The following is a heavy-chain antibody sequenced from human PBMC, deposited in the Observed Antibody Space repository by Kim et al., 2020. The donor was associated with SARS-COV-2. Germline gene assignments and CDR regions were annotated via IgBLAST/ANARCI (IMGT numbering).Heavy chain of an antibody. CDR1: GGSLSSSSYY. Sequence: SETLSLTCTVSGGSLSSSSYYWGWIRQPPGKGLEWIGSAYYIGNTYYNPSLKSRVTISVDTSKNQFSLKLGSVTAADTAVYYCARHQGYSICGDV. J-gene: IGHJ6*01. CDR2: AYYIGNT. V-gene: IGHV4-39*01. CDR3: ARHQGYSICGDV. D-gene: IGHD6-13*01.